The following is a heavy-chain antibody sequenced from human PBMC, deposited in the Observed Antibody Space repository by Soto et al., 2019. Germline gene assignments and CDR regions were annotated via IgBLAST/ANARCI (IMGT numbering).Heavy chain of an antibody. CDR2: IWNHGRED. CDR3: AMSLWFGNTPNWFDP. J-gene: IGHJ5*02. CDR1: GFTFSTYG. D-gene: IGHD3-10*01. V-gene: IGHV3-33*01. Sequence: GGSLRLSCAASGFTFSTYGMHWVRQAPGKGLEWVALIWNHGREDSYADSVKGRVTISVDTSKNQFSLKLSSVTAADTAVYYCAMSLWFGNTPNWFDPWGQGTLVTVSS.